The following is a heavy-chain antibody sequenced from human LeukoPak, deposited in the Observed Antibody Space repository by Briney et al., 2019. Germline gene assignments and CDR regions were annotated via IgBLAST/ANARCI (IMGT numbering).Heavy chain of an antibody. CDR2: ISAYNGNT. CDR3: ARDLRSSSSDWFDP. Sequence: ASVKVSCKASGYTFTSYGISWVRQAPGQGLEWVGLISAYNGNTNYAQKLQGRVTMTTDTSTSTAYMELRSLRSDDTAVYYCARDLRSSSSDWFDPWGQGTLVTVSS. J-gene: IGHJ5*02. V-gene: IGHV1-18*01. D-gene: IGHD6-6*01. CDR1: GYTFTSYG.